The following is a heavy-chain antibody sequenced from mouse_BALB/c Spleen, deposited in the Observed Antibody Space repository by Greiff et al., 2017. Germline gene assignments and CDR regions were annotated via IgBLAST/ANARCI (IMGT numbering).Heavy chain of an antibody. V-gene: IGHV1-47*01. CDR3: ARLGRLWYFDV. D-gene: IGHD4-1*01. CDR2: FHPYNDDT. J-gene: IGHJ1*01. Sequence: QVQLQQSGAELVKPGASVKMSCKAFGYTFTTYPIEWMKQNHGKSLEWIGNFHPYNDDTKYNEKFKVKAKLTVEKSSSTVYLELSRLTSDDSAVYYCARLGRLWYFDVWGAGTTVTVSS. CDR1: GYTFTTYP.